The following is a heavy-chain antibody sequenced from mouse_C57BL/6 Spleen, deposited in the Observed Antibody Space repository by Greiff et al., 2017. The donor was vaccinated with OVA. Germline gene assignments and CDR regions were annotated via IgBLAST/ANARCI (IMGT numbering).Heavy chain of an antibody. J-gene: IGHJ3*01. CDR2: INPSNGGT. CDR3: AREHGSSSWFAY. Sequence: QVQLQQPGTELVKPGASVKLSCKASGYTFTSYWMHWVKQRPGPGLEWIGNINPSNGGTNYNEKFTGKATLTVDQSSSTAYMQLSSLRSEDSAVYYCAREHGSSSWFAYWGQGTLVTVSA. V-gene: IGHV1-53*01. D-gene: IGHD1-1*01. CDR1: GYTFTSYW.